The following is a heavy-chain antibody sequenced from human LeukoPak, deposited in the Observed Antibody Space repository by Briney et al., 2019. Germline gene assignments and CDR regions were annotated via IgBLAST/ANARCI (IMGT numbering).Heavy chain of an antibody. J-gene: IGHJ4*02. Sequence: ASVKVSCKASGFTFTSSAMQWVRQARGQRLEWIGWIVVGSGNTNYAQKFQERVTITRDMSTSTAYMELSSLRSEDTAVYYCAATDYGDKYFDYWGQGTLVTVSS. CDR2: IVVGSGNT. V-gene: IGHV1-58*02. CDR3: AATDYGDKYFDY. D-gene: IGHD4-17*01. CDR1: GFTFTSSA.